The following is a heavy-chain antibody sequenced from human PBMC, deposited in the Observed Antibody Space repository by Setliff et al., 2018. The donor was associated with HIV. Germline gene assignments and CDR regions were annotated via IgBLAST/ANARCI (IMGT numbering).Heavy chain of an antibody. CDR2: IYYSGST. CDR3: ARVFTAGRREYYFDL. Sequence: SETLSLTCSVSGGSINSDNYYWGWIRQAPGKGLEWIGSIYYSGSTNYNPSLKSRVTISVDTSKNHFSLRLSSVTAADTAVYYCARVFTAGRREYYFDLWGQGTLVTVSS. J-gene: IGHJ4*02. CDR1: GGSINSDNYY. V-gene: IGHV4-39*02. D-gene: IGHD6-6*01.